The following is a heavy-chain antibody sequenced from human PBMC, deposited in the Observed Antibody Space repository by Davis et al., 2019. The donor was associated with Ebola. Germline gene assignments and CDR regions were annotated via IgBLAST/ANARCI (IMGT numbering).Heavy chain of an antibody. V-gene: IGHV3-74*03. Sequence: GESLKISCAASGFNFGIYWMHWVRQVPGKGLVWVSRIKNEESSIQYADSAKGRFTISRDNGKNTLYLQMSSLRVEDTAVYYCARGPDSDLSHFDYWGQGTLATVSS. D-gene: IGHD2-15*01. J-gene: IGHJ4*02. CDR1: GFNFGIYW. CDR3: ARGPDSDLSHFDY. CDR2: IKNEESSI.